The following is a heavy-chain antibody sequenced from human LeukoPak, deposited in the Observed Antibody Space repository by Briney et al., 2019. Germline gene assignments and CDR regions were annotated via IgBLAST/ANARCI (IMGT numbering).Heavy chain of an antibody. CDR3: ARVRGDSSRYGLDY. CDR1: GYTFTGYY. CDR2: INPDSGGT. D-gene: IGHD6-13*01. Sequence: ASVKVSCKTSGYTFTGYYIHWVRQAPGQGLEWMGWINPDSGGTNYAQKFQGRVTMTRDTSISAGYMELSGLRPDDTAVFYCARVRGDSSRYGLDYSGQGTLVSVSS. J-gene: IGHJ4*02. V-gene: IGHV1-2*02.